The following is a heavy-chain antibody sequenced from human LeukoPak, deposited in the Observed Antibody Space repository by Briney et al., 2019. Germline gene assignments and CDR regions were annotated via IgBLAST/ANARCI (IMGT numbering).Heavy chain of an antibody. CDR1: GFTFSDYW. CDR2: IKEDGNEK. Sequence: GGSLRLSCAASGFTFSDYWMTWVRQAPGKGLEWVANIKEDGNEKYYVDSVKGRFTISRDNSKNTLYLQMNSLRAEDTAVYYCAKDSDFWSGYLDYWGQGTLVTVSS. J-gene: IGHJ4*02. CDR3: AKDSDFWSGYLDY. D-gene: IGHD3-3*01. V-gene: IGHV3-7*01.